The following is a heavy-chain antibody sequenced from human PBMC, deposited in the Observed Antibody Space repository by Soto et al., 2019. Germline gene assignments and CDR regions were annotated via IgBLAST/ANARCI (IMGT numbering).Heavy chain of an antibody. CDR3: LFTNHNAGRVQH. D-gene: IGHD1-1*01. CDR1: GGTFKNYA. Sequence: QVQLVQSGAEVKKPGSSVKVSCKASGGTFKNYAISWVREAPGQGLEWMGGIIPMFGAANYAPKLQGRVTMTADESTSTGYMDLRRLRSEDTAVYFCLFTNHNAGRVQHWGQGTLVTVSS. J-gene: IGHJ1*01. V-gene: IGHV1-69*12. CDR2: IIPMFGAA.